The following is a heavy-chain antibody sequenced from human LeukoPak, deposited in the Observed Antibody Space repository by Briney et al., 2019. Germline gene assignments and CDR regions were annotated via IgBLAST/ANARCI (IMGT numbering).Heavy chain of an antibody. Sequence: GGSLRLSCAASGFTFSSYSMNWVRQAPGKGLEWVSSISSSSSYIYYADSVKGRFTISRDNAKNSLYLQMNSLRAEDTALYYCAKDRFGSERLYYFDYWGQGTLVTVSS. V-gene: IGHV3-21*04. CDR1: GFTFSSYS. CDR2: ISSSSSYI. CDR3: AKDRFGSERLYYFDY. D-gene: IGHD3-10*01. J-gene: IGHJ4*02.